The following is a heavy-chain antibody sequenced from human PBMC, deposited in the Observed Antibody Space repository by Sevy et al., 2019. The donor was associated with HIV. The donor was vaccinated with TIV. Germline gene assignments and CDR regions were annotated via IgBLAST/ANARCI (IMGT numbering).Heavy chain of an antibody. V-gene: IGHV1-2*06. Sequence: ASVKVSCKASGYNYYIHWVRQAPGQGLEGMGRVTPNSGATTYAQRFQGRVAMTMDTSISTAYMELSGLKSDDTAIYYCAGQSLGWYNWFDPWGQGTLVTVSS. CDR2: VTPNSGAT. CDR1: GYNYY. CDR3: AGQSLGWYNWFDP. J-gene: IGHJ5*02. D-gene: IGHD6-19*01.